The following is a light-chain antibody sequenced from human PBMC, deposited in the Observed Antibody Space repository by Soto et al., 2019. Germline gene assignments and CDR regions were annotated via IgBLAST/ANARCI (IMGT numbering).Light chain of an antibody. CDR2: GIN. Sequence: QSVLTQPPSASGTPGQRVTISCSGSGSSIGTNTVNWYRQLPGTAPKLLIYGINQRPSGVPDRFSGSKSGTSASLGISGLQSEDEADYYCAAWDGSLNNVLFGGGTKLTVL. CDR1: GSSIGTNT. CDR3: AAWDGSLNNVL. J-gene: IGLJ2*01. V-gene: IGLV1-44*01.